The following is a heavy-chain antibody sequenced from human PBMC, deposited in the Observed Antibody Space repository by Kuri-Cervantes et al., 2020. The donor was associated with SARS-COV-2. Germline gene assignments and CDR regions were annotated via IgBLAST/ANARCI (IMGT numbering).Heavy chain of an antibody. D-gene: IGHD3-3*01. V-gene: IGHV4-34*01. CDR2: INHSGST. CDR1: GGSISSYY. Sequence: SETLSLTCAVSGGSISSYYWSWVRQPPGKGLEWIGDINHSGSTNYNPSLKSRVTISVDTSKNQFSLKLSSVTAADTAVYYCSRHFACYEFWSGYRFDYWGQGTLVTVSS. J-gene: IGHJ4*02. CDR3: SRHFACYEFWSGYRFDY.